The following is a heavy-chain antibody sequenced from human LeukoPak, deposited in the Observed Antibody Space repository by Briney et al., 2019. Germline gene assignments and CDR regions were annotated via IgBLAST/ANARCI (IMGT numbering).Heavy chain of an antibody. V-gene: IGHV4-38-2*02. D-gene: IGHD3-9*01. CDR3: ATDYYDILTGYYRVRAFDI. J-gene: IGHJ3*02. Sequence: SETLSLTCAVSGYSISRGYYWGWLRQPPGKGLVGIVNNYHSGSTYYNPSLKGRVTLSVDKSQNHFSMKLNYVTAADTAVYNCATDYYDILTGYYRVRAFDIWGQGTMVTVSS. CDR1: GYSISRGYY. CDR2: NYHSGST.